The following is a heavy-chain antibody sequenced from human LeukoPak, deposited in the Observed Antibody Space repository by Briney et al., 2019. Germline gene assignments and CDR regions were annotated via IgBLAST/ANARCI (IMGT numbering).Heavy chain of an antibody. J-gene: IGHJ4*02. CDR2: IRFDGSNK. CDR3: VKDRVVGGFGEFDY. D-gene: IGHD3-16*01. CDR1: GFTSSSHA. Sequence: GGSLRPSGAAPGFTSSSHARPWVGQAPGKGLEGGAFIRFDGSNKYYEDSVKGRFTISRDNSKNTLYLQMNSLRAADTAMYYCVKDRVVGGFGEFDYWGQGTLVTVSS. V-gene: IGHV3-30*02.